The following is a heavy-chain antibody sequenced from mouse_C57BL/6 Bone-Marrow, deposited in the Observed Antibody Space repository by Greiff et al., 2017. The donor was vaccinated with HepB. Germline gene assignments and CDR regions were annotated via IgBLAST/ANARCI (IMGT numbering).Heavy chain of an antibody. CDR3: ALYGYDGFDY. Sequence: EVQLQQSGPVLVKPGASVKMSCKASGYTFTDYYMNWVKQSHGKSLEWIGVINPYNGGTSYNQKFKGKATLNVDKSSSTAYMERNSLTSEDSAVYYCALYGYDGFDYWGQGTTLTVSS. J-gene: IGHJ2*01. CDR2: INPYNGGT. CDR1: GYTFTDYY. V-gene: IGHV1-19*01. D-gene: IGHD2-2*01.